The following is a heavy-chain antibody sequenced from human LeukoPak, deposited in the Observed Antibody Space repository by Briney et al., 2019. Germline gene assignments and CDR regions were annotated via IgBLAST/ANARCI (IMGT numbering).Heavy chain of an antibody. V-gene: IGHV3-48*01. J-gene: IGHJ3*02. D-gene: IGHD1-26*01. CDR3: ARGGNYYNEAFDI. CDR1: GSTFSSYS. CDR2: ISSSSGTM. Sequence: GGSLRLSCAASGSTFSSYSMNWVRQAPGKGLEWISYISSSSGTMLYSDSVKGRFTIPRDNARNSLFLPMSSLRAEDTAVYFCARGGNYYNEAFDIWGRGTMVTVSS.